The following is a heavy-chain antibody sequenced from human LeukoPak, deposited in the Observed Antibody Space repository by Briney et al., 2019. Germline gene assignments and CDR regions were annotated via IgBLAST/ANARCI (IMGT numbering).Heavy chain of an antibody. CDR3: AKSSTYYYDSSGYPKTHFDY. V-gene: IGHV3-30*18. CDR2: ISYDGSNK. Sequence: PGGSLRLSCAASGFTFSSYGMHWVRQAPGKGLEWVAVISYDGSNKYYADSVKGRFTISRDNSKNTLYLQMNSLRAEDTAVYYCAKSSTYYYDSSGYPKTHFDYWGQGTLVTVSS. CDR1: GFTFSSYG. J-gene: IGHJ4*02. D-gene: IGHD3-22*01.